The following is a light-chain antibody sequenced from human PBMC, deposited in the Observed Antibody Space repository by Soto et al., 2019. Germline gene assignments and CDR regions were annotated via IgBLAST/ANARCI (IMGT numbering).Light chain of an antibody. J-gene: IGKJ1*01. CDR2: GAS. Sequence: EIVMTQSPATLSVSPGERATLSCRASQSVSSNLVWYQQEPGQPPRLLIYGASTRATGVPARFSGSGSGTNFTLTISSLQSEDFAVYYCQQYNNWPRTFGQGTKVDIK. V-gene: IGKV3-15*01. CDR3: QQYNNWPRT. CDR1: QSVSSN.